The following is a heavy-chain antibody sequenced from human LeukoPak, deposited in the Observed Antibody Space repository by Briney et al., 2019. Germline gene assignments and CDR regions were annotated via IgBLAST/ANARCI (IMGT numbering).Heavy chain of an antibody. CDR2: INKDGSST. D-gene: IGHD2-8*01. CDR1: GFTFSTYW. Sequence: GGSLRLSCAASGFTFSTYWMHWVRQAPGKGLVWVSRINKDGSSTSYAESVQGRFTFSRDNAKNTLYLQMNSLRAEDTAVYYCVRDVMGYRNNYFCYWGPGTPVTVSS. CDR3: VRDVMGYRNNYFCY. J-gene: IGHJ4*02. V-gene: IGHV3-74*01.